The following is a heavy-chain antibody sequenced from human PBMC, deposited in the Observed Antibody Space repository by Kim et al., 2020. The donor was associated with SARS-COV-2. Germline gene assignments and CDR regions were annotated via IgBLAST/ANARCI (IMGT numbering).Heavy chain of an antibody. Sequence: PLKSRLTMSVDTSKNQYTLKLSSLTAADTAVYYCAKGDHKYYYYYGMDVWGQGTTVTVSS. V-gene: IGHV4-34*01. J-gene: IGHJ6*02. CDR3: AKGDHKYYYYYGMDV.